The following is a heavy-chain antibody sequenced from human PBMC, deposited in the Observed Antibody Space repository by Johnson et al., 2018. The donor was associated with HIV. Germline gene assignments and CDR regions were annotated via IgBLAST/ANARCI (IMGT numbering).Heavy chain of an antibody. CDR1: GFTFSSYD. CDR3: ARANYYDN. Sequence: VQLVESGGGLVQPGGSLRLSCAASGFTFSSYDMHWVRQATGKGLEWVSAIGTAGDTYYPGSVKGRFTISRDNSKNTLYLQMNTLRAEDAAVYYCARANYYDNWGQGTMVSVSS. CDR2: IGTAGDT. V-gene: IGHV3-13*01. J-gene: IGHJ3*02. D-gene: IGHD3-10*01.